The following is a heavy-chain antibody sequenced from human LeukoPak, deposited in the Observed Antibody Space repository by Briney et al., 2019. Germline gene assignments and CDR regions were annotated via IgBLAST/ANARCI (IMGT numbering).Heavy chain of an antibody. CDR1: GFAFSTYA. V-gene: IGHV3-23*01. J-gene: IGHJ4*02. Sequence: PGGSLRLSCAASGFAFSTYAMSWVRQAPGKGLEWVSAISGSGGSTYYADSVKGRFTISRDNSKNTLYLQMNSLRAEDTAVYYCAKDFGYYDSSGYYYFDYWGQGTLVTVSS. D-gene: IGHD3-22*01. CDR3: AKDFGYYDSSGYYYFDY. CDR2: ISGSGGST.